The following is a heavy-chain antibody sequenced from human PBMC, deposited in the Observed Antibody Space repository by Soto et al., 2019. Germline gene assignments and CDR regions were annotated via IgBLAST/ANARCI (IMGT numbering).Heavy chain of an antibody. J-gene: IGHJ2*01. CDR2: ISSSSSTI. CDR1: GFTFSSYS. CDR3: ARDLWLGELLSLWYFDL. V-gene: IGHV3-48*01. Sequence: GGSLRLSCAASGFTFSSYSMNWVRQAPGKGLEWVSYISSSSSTIYYADSVKGRFTISRDNAKNSLYLQMNSLRAEDTAVYYCARDLWLGELLSLWYFDLWGRGTLVTVSS. D-gene: IGHD3-10*01.